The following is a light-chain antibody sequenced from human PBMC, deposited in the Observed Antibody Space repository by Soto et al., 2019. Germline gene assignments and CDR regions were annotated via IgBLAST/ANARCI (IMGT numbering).Light chain of an antibody. CDR1: SSDVGSYNL. CDR3: CSYAGSSTSVV. J-gene: IGLJ2*01. Sequence: QSALTQPASVSGSPGQSITISCTGTSSDVGSYNLVSWYQQHPGKAPKLMIYEGSKRPSGVSNRFSGSKSGNTASLTISGLQAEDEADYYCCSYAGSSTSVVFCGGTKLTVL. CDR2: EGS. V-gene: IGLV2-23*01.